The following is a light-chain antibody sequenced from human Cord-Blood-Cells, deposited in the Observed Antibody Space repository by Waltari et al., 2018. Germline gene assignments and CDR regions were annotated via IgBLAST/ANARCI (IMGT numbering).Light chain of an antibody. CDR1: SSNIGCNT. CDR3: AAWDDSLSGVV. J-gene: IGLJ2*01. CDR2: SNN. Sequence: QSVLTQPPSASGTPGQRVTISCSGSSSNIGCNTVNWYQQLPGTAPKLLIYSNNQRPSGVPDRFSGSKSGTSASLAISGLRSEDEADYYCAAWDDSLSGVVFGGGTKLTVL. V-gene: IGLV1-44*01.